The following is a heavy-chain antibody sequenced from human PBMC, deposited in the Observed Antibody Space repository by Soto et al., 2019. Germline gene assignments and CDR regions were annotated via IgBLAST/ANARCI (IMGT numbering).Heavy chain of an antibody. J-gene: IGHJ4*02. CDR3: ARDWHTGYYFDY. CDR2: ISTSSSYI. CDR1: GLTFSSYS. D-gene: IGHD2-8*02. V-gene: IGHV3-21*01. Sequence: SGGSLRLSCAASGLTFSSYSMDWVRQAPGKGLEWVSSISTSSSYIYYADSVKGRFTISRDNAKNSLYLQMNSLRAEDTAVYYCARDWHTGYYFDYWGQGNMVTVSS.